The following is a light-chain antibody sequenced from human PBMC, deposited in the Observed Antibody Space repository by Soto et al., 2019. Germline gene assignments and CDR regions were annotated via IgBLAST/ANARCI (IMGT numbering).Light chain of an antibody. CDR1: QSISSW. J-gene: IGKJ2*01. V-gene: IGKV1-5*03. CDR3: QQYNPYT. Sequence: DIQMTQSPSTLSASVGDRVTITCRASQSISSWLAWYQQKPGKAPKLLIYKASSLERGGPSRFSGSGSGTEFTLTISSLQPDDFATYYCQQYNPYTFGQGTKLEIK. CDR2: KAS.